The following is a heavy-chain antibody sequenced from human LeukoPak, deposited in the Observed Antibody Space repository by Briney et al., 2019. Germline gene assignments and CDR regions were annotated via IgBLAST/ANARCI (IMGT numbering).Heavy chain of an antibody. J-gene: IGHJ4*02. CDR1: GFTFSDHW. Sequence: PGGSLRLSCAASGFTFSDHWMIWFRQAPGKGLEWVANIKPDGSEKYHVDSVKGRFTISRDNAKNSLYLQMNSLRAEDTAVYYCAREGGSFSNYFDYWGQGTLVTVSS. D-gene: IGHD1-26*01. CDR3: AREGGSFSNYFDY. CDR2: IKPDGSEK. V-gene: IGHV3-7*03.